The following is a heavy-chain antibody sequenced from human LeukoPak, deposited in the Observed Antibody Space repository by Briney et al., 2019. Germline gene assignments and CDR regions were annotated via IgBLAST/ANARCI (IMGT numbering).Heavy chain of an antibody. J-gene: IGHJ5*02. D-gene: IGHD3-10*01. CDR2: INPSGGST. Sequence: ASVKVSCKASGYTFTSYYMHWVRQAPGQGLEWMGIINPSGGSTSYAQKFQGRVTMTRDTSTSTVYMELSSLRSEDTAVYYCARGAYYGSGSYYNWFDPWGQGTLVTVSS. CDR1: GYTFTSYY. V-gene: IGHV1-46*01. CDR3: ARGAYYGSGSYYNWFDP.